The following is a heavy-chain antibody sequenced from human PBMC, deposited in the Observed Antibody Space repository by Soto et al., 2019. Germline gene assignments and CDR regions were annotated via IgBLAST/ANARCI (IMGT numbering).Heavy chain of an antibody. Sequence: QVQLVQSGAEVKKPGASVKVSCKASGYTFTSYAMHWVRQAPGQRLEWMGWINAGNGNTKYSQKFQGRVTITRDTSASTAYMELSSLRAEVTAVYYCARSIVVVTAADYWGQGTLVTVSS. V-gene: IGHV1-3*01. CDR3: ARSIVVVTAADY. CDR1: GYTFTSYA. J-gene: IGHJ4*02. CDR2: INAGNGNT. D-gene: IGHD2-21*02.